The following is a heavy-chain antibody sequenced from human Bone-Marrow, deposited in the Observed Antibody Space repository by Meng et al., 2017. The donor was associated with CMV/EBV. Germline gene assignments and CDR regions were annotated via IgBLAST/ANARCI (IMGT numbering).Heavy chain of an antibody. V-gene: IGHV1-18*01. CDR3: ARGRLRFLEWSPPYYFDY. D-gene: IGHD3-3*01. CDR1: GYTFTSYG. J-gene: IGHJ4*02. Sequence: QVQLVQSGAEVKNPGASVKVSRKASGYTFTSYGISWVRQAPGQGLEWMGWISAYNGNANYAQKLQGRVTMTTDTSTSTAYMELRSLRSDDTAVYYCARGRLRFLEWSPPYYFDYWGQGTLVTVSS. CDR2: ISAYNGNA.